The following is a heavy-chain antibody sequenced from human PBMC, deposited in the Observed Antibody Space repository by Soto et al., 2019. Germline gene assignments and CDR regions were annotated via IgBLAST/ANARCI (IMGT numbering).Heavy chain of an antibody. CDR1: GVTVSSNY. D-gene: IGHD3-10*01. CDR2: IYSGGST. J-gene: IGHJ1*01. CDR3: ARDMVLGLYAEYFHH. V-gene: IGHV3-66*01. Sequence: EVQLVESGGGLVQPGGSLRLSCAASGVTVSSNYMSWVRQAPGKGLEWVSVIYSGGSTYYADSVKGRFTISRDNSKNTLYLQMNRLRAEDTAVYYCARDMVLGLYAEYFHHWGQGTLVTVSS.